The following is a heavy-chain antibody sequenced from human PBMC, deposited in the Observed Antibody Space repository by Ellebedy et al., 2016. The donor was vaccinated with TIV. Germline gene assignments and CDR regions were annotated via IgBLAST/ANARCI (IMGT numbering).Heavy chain of an antibody. CDR3: ASDDWIFSVPSVRTALF. J-gene: IGHJ4*02. CDR1: GFTFSSYA. D-gene: IGHD1-1*01. Sequence: GGSLRLXCAASGFTFSSYAMHWVRQAPGKGLEWVAVISYDGSNKYYADSVKGRFTISRDNSKNTLYLQMNSLRAEDTAVYYCASDDWIFSVPSVRTALFWGQGTLVTVSS. V-gene: IGHV3-30-3*01. CDR2: ISYDGSNK.